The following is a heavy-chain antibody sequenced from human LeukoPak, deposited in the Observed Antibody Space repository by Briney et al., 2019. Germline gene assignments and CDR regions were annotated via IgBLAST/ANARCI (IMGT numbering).Heavy chain of an antibody. D-gene: IGHD3-10*01. CDR3: ARVGPMVRGVISEFDY. Sequence: SETLSLTCTVSGGSISSYYWSWIRQPPGKGLGWIGYIYYSGSTNYNPSLKSRVTISVDTSKNQFSLKLSSVTAADTAVYYCARVGPMVRGVISEFDYWGQGTLVTVSS. V-gene: IGHV4-59*01. CDR2: IYYSGST. CDR1: GGSISSYY. J-gene: IGHJ4*02.